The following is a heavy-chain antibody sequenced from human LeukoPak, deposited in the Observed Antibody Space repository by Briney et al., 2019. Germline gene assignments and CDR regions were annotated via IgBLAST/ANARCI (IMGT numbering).Heavy chain of an antibody. J-gene: IGHJ5*02. V-gene: IGHV3-23*01. Sequence: GGALRLSCAASGFTFSSCDMTWVRQAPGRGLEWVSSIRPSGDNTYYGDSVKGRFTISRDNSKNTVYLQMNNMRVDDTAVYYCARVAGWHWFDPWGQGTLVTVSS. CDR2: IRPSGDNT. CDR3: ARVAGWHWFDP. CDR1: GFTFSSCD. D-gene: IGHD6-19*01.